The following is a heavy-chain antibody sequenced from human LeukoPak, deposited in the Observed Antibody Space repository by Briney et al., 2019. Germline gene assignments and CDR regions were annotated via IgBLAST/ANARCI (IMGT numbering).Heavy chain of an antibody. CDR3: ARAGGDCSSTSCYGHYYYGMDV. Sequence: SVKVSCKASGGTFSSYAISWVRQAPGQGLEWMGGIIPIFGTANYAQKFQGRVTITADKSTSTACMELSSLRSEDTAVYYCARAGGDCSSTSCYGHYYYGMDVWGKGTTVTVSS. V-gene: IGHV1-69*06. J-gene: IGHJ6*04. CDR2: IIPIFGTA. D-gene: IGHD2-2*01. CDR1: GGTFSSYA.